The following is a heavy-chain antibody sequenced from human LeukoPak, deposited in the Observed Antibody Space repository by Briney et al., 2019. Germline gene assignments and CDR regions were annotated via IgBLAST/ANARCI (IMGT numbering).Heavy chain of an antibody. V-gene: IGHV4-38-2*02. CDR3: ASTMGSELVADY. Sequence: SETLSLTCTVSRHSISSGYYWGWIRQPPGKGLEWIGSIYYSGSTYYNPSLKSRVTISVDTSKNQFSLKPSSVTAADTAVYYCASTMGSELVADYWGQGTLVIVSS. D-gene: IGHD6-6*01. J-gene: IGHJ4*02. CDR1: RHSISSGYY. CDR2: IYYSGST.